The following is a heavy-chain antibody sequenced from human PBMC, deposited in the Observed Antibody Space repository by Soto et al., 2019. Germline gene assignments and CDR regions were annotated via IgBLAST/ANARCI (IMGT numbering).Heavy chain of an antibody. J-gene: IGHJ5*02. CDR1: GLTFSKYA. Sequence: PVGSLRVSCAASGLTFSKYAMMWVRQAPGKGLEWVSGILGSGGTYHADSVKGRFTISKDNFKNTLYLQMNSLRAEDTAVYYCAKDAVYCDGLWLPESWGQGTLVTVSS. CDR3: AKDAVYCDGLWLPES. CDR2: ILGSGGT. V-gene: IGHV3-23*01. D-gene: IGHD2-21*02.